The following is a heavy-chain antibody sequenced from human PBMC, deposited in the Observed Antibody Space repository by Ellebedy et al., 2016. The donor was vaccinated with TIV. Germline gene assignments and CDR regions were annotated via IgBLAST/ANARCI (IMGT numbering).Heavy chain of an antibody. D-gene: IGHD6-19*01. V-gene: IGHV4-34*01. CDR3: ARHAPPVADDAFDI. Sequence: SETLSLXXAVYGGSFSGYYWSWIRQPPGKGLEWIGEINHSGSTNYNPSLKSRVTISVDTSKNQFSLKLSSVTAADTAVYYCARHAPPVADDAFDIWGQGTMVTVSS. CDR1: GGSFSGYY. J-gene: IGHJ3*02. CDR2: INHSGST.